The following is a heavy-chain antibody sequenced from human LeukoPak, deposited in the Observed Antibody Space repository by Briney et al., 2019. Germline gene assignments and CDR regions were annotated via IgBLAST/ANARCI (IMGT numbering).Heavy chain of an antibody. CDR3: ARIYHFGDNNWRYFDN. V-gene: IGHV3-7*01. CDR2: IDPDGSEK. J-gene: IGHJ4*02. CDR1: GFTFNSYW. D-gene: IGHD3-10*01. Sequence: GGSLRLSCAASGFTFNSYWMSWVRQAPGKGLEWVANIDPDGSEKQYGDSVKGRFTTSRDNAKNSLYLQMNSLRAEDTAIYYCARIYHFGDNNWRYFDNWGQGTLVTVSS.